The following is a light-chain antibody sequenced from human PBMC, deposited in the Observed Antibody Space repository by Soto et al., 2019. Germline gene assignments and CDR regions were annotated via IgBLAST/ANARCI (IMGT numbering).Light chain of an antibody. CDR2: DAS. CDR1: QSISTY. V-gene: IGKV3-11*01. J-gene: IGKJ2*01. Sequence: EIVLTQSPATLSLSPGERATLSCRANQSISTYLAWYQQKPGQAPRLIIFDASNRATGIPARVRASGSGTDFPLTITSLEAEASAIYYCQQCYNWPRGFTFGQGTTLEIK. CDR3: QQCYNWPRGFT.